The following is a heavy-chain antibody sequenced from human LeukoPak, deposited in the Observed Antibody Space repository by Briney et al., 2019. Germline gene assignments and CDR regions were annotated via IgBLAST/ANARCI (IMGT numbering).Heavy chain of an antibody. V-gene: IGHV3-7*01. CDR3: ARDSHSSSWYSEFDY. D-gene: IGHD6-13*01. Sequence: GRSLRLSCAASGFSFSTYWMSWVRQTPGKGLEWVANIKKDGSETYYVDSVKGRFTISRDNAKSSLYLQMNSLRAEDTAVYYCARDSHSSSWYSEFDYWGQGTLVTVSS. CDR1: GFSFSTYW. J-gene: IGHJ4*02. CDR2: IKKDGSET.